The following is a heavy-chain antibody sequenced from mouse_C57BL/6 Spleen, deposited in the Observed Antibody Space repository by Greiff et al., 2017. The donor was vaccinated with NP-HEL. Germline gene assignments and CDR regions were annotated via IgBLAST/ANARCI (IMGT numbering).Heavy chain of an antibody. CDR3: ARGDGYPHYYAMDY. CDR2: IYPSDSET. Sequence: VQLQQPGAELVRPGSSVKLSCKASGYTFTSYWMDWVKQRPGQGLEWIGNIYPSDSETHYNQKFKDKATLTVDKSSSTAYMQLSSLTSEDSAVYYCARGDGYPHYYAMDYWGQGTSVTVSS. D-gene: IGHD2-3*01. J-gene: IGHJ4*01. CDR1: GYTFTSYW. V-gene: IGHV1-61*01.